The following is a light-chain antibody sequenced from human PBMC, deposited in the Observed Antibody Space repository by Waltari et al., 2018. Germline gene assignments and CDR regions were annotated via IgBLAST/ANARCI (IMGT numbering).Light chain of an antibody. CDR2: EVI. V-gene: IGLV2-23*02. CDR1: TSDVGNYNL. J-gene: IGLJ1*01. Sequence: QSALTQPASVSGTLGQSITISCTGPTSDVGNYNLVSLYQQHPGKAPKLMMCEVIKRPAGVSDRFSVSKAGHTASLTISGLQAEDEADYYCCAYAVSGTYVFGTGTEVTVL. CDR3: CAYAVSGTYV.